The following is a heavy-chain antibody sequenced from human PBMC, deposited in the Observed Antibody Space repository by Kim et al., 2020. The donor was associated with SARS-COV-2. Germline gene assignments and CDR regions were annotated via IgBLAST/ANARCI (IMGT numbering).Heavy chain of an antibody. D-gene: IGHD6-19*01. J-gene: IGHJ2*01. CDR3: AREFGSSGLRGWYFDL. Sequence: LKSRVTISVDKSKNQFSLKLSSVTAADTAVYYCAREFGSSGLRGWYFDLWGRGTLVTVSS. V-gene: IGHV4-4*02.